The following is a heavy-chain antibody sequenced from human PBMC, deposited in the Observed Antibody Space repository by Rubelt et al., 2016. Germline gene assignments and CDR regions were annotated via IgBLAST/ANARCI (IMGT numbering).Heavy chain of an antibody. D-gene: IGHD2-2*02. V-gene: IGHV3-30*04. J-gene: IGHJ4*02. CDR3: VREYCTRTTCYSSEVY. CDR1: GITFSNYA. Sequence: GGSLRLSCVASGITFSNYALPWVRQAPGKGLEWVAVISNDGNKKYYADSVKGRFTISRDDSKNTLFLQMSSLRAEDTALYYCVREYCTRTTCYSSEVYWGQGTRVSVSS. CDR2: ISNDGNKK.